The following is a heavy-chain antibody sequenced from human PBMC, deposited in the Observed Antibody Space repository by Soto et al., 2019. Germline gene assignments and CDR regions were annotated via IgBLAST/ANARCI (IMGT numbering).Heavy chain of an antibody. CDR1: GYSFTSYW. D-gene: IGHD3-10*01. CDR2: IYPGDSDT. V-gene: IGHV5-51*01. J-gene: IGHJ3*02. CDR3: AGSGSYYNNRVYAFAI. Sequence: RGESLKISCRGSGYSFTSYWIGWVRQMPGKGLEWMGIIYPGDSDTRYSPSFQGQVTISADKSISTAYLQWSSLKASDTAMYYCAGSGSYYNNRVYAFAIWGQGTMVTVSS.